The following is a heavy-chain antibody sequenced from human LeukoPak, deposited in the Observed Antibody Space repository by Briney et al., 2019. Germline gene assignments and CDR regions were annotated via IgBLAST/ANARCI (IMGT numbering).Heavy chain of an antibody. CDR1: GYTFTSYY. CDR2: INPSGGST. J-gene: IGHJ3*02. D-gene: IGHD1-14*01. Sequence: GASVKVSCKVSGYTFTSYYMHWVRQAPGQGLEWMGIINPSGGSTSYAQKFQGRITMTRDTSTSTVYMELSSLRSEDTAVYYCARTPGDDAFDIWGQGTMVTVSS. CDR3: ARTPGDDAFDI. V-gene: IGHV1-46*01.